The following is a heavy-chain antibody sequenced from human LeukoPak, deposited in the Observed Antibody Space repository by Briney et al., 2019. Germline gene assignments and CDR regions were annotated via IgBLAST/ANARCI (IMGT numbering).Heavy chain of an antibody. CDR2: INPNSGGT. CDR1: GYTFTGYY. V-gene: IGHV1-2*02. J-gene: IGHJ4*02. CDR3: ARVTGYTSGSTDY. D-gene: IGHD1-26*01. Sequence: GASVKVSCKASGYTFTGYYMHWVRQAPGQGLEWMGWINPNSGGTNYAQKFQGRVTMTRDTSISTAYMELSRLRSDDTAVYYCARVTGYTSGSTDYWGQGTLVTVSS.